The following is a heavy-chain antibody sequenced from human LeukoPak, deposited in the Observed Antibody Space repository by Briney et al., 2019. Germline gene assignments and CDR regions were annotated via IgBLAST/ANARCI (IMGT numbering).Heavy chain of an antibody. CDR2: IYPGDSDT. V-gene: IGHV5-51*01. J-gene: IGHJ3*02. CDR1: GYSFTSYW. D-gene: IGHD2-15*01. Sequence: GESLKISCKGSGYSFTSYWIGWVRQMPGKGLEWMGIIYPGDSDTRYSPSFQGQVTISADKSISTAYLQWSSLRASDTAMYYCARPVGPLHCSGGSCYHDAFDIWGQGTMVTVSS. CDR3: ARPVGPLHCSGGSCYHDAFDI.